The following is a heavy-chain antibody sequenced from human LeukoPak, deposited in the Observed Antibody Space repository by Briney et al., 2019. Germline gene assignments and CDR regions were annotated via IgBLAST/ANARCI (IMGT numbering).Heavy chain of an antibody. D-gene: IGHD6-13*01. CDR3: ARGNILIAAAPHFDC. V-gene: IGHV1-2*02. J-gene: IGHJ4*02. CDR1: GYTLTGYY. Sequence: GASVTVSCTASGYTLTGYYIQWVRQAPGQGLEWMGWINPNSGGTHYAQKFQGRVTMTRDTSISTAYMELSRLRSDDTAVYYCARGNILIAAAPHFDCWGQGPLVTVSS. CDR2: INPNSGGT.